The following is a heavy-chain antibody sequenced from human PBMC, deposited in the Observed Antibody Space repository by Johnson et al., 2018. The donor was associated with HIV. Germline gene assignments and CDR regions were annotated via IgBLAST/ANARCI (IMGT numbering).Heavy chain of an antibody. D-gene: IGHD5-12*01. CDR2: ISYDGSNK. CDR1: GFTFSSYG. V-gene: IGHV3-30*19. CDR3: ARGRARAFDS. J-gene: IGHJ3*02. Sequence: QVQLVESGGGVVQPGKSLRLSCAASGFTFSSYGMHWVRQAPGKGLEWVAVISYDGSNKYYADSVKGRFTISRDNSKNTLYLQMNSLRAEDTAVYYCARGRARAFDSWGQGTMVTVSS.